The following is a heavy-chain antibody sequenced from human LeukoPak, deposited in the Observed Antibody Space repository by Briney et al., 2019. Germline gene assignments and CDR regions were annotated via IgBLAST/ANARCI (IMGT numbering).Heavy chain of an antibody. CDR3: AKDFSVYYYDSRVLDY. D-gene: IGHD3-22*01. J-gene: IGHJ4*02. CDR2: MRFDGSNK. V-gene: IGHV3-30*02. Sequence: GGSLRPSCAGSGFTFSSYGMHWVRQAPGKGLEWVAFMRFDGSNKYYADSVKGRFTISRDNSKNTLYLQMNSLRAEDTAVYYCAKDFSVYYYDSRVLDYWGQGTLVTVSS. CDR1: GFTFSSYG.